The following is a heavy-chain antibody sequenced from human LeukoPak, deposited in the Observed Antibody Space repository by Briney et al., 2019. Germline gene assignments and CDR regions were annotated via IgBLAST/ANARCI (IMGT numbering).Heavy chain of an antibody. D-gene: IGHD4-17*01. CDR1: GGPISSYF. V-gene: IGHV4-59*01. CDR3: ARFLFLGDYGFDY. CDR2: MFYSGST. Sequence: SETLSLTCTVSGGPISSYFWSWIRQPTGKGLEWIAYMFYSGSTNYNPSLKSRVTISVDTSKNQFSLDLSSVTAADTAVYYCARFLFLGDYGFDYWGQGTLVTVSS. J-gene: IGHJ4*02.